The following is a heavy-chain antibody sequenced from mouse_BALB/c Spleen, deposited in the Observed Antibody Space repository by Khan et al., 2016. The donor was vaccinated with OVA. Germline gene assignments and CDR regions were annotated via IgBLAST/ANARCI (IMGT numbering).Heavy chain of an antibody. CDR3: ARGDYYVSSSFAY. D-gene: IGHD1-1*01. V-gene: IGHV1S34*01. CDR2: ISGYNGST. CDR1: GYSFTGYY. J-gene: IGHJ3*01. Sequence: LVKTGASVKISCKASGYSFTGYYMHWVKQSHGKSLEWIEYISGYNGSTTYNQKFKGKATFTVDTSSSTVYMQLNSLTSEDAAVYYCARGDYYVSSSFAYWGQGTLVTVSA.